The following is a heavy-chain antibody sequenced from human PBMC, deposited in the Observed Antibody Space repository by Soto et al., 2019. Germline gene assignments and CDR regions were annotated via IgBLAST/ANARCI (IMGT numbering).Heavy chain of an antibody. V-gene: IGHV3-15*01. J-gene: IGHJ4*02. CDR3: TTDPSVALFDY. CDR2: IKSKTDGGTT. D-gene: IGHD6-19*01. Sequence: VQLVESGGGLVKPGGSLRLSCAASGFTFSNAWMSWVRQAPGKGLEWVGRIKSKTDGGTTDYAAPVKGRFTISRDDSKITLYLQMNSLKTEDTAVYYCTTDPSVALFDYWGQGTLVTVSS. CDR1: GFTFSNAW.